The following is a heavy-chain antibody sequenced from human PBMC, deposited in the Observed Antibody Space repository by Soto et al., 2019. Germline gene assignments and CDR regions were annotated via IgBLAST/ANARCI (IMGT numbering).Heavy chain of an antibody. D-gene: IGHD3-22*01. CDR3: ARDHYSDSSGYYSWFDP. J-gene: IGHJ5*02. V-gene: IGHV4-59*01. Sequence: SETLSLTCTVSGGSISSYYWSWIRQPPGKGLEWIGYIYYSGSTNYNPSLKSRVTISVDTSKNQFSLKLSSVTAADTAVYYCARDHYSDSSGYYSWFDPWGQGTLVTVSS. CDR2: IYYSGST. CDR1: GGSISSYY.